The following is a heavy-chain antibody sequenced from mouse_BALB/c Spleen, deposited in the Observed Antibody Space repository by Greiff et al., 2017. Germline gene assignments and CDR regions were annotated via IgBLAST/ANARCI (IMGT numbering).Heavy chain of an antibody. CDR2: ISCYNGAT. Sequence: LVKTGASVKISCKASGYSFTGYYMHWVKQSHGKSLEWIGYISCYNGATSYNQKFKGKATFTVDTSSSTAFMQFNSLTSEDSAVYYCARRSPRGLFDYWGQGTTLTVSS. V-gene: IGHV1S34*01. CDR1: GYSFTGYY. CDR3: ARRSPRGLFDY. J-gene: IGHJ2*01. D-gene: IGHD3-1*01.